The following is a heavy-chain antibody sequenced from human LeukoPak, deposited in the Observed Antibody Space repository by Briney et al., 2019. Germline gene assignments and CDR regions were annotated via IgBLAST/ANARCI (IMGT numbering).Heavy chain of an antibody. J-gene: IGHJ4*02. V-gene: IGHV3-48*02. CDR3: ARAAYSISPDY. CDR2: ISTGSSVI. CDR1: GFTFSTYN. D-gene: IGHD6-13*01. Sequence: GGSLRLSCAASGFTFSTYNMNWVRQAPGKGLGWVSYISTGSSVIHYADSVKGRFTISRDNAENSLYLHMSSLRDEDTAVYYCARAAYSISPDYWGQGTRVTVSS.